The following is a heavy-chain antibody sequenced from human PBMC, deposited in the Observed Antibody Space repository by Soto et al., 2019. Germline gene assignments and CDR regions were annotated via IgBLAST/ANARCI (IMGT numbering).Heavy chain of an antibody. V-gene: IGHV4-61*08. CDR1: GGSVSSGAYY. Sequence: NPSETLSLTCTVSGGSVSSGAYYWSWIRQPPGKGLEWIGYIYYSGSTNYNPSLKSRVTISVDTSKNQFSLKLSSVTAADTAVYYCARAISTGYDIFTGYYMDYWGQGALVTVSS. CDR3: ARAISTGYDIFTGYYMDY. D-gene: IGHD3-9*01. J-gene: IGHJ4*02. CDR2: IYYSGST.